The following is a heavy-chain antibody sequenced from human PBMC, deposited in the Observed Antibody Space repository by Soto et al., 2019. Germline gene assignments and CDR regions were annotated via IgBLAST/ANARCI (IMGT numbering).Heavy chain of an antibody. Sequence: QVQLQESGPGLVKPSETPSLTCTASGGSFSPNYWSWLRQPPGKGLEWVGYIYYGGTTSYNPSLKGRVAISLETSKSQFSLRLSSVTAADTAVYYCARLGAFYQSLDPWGPGTLVTVSS. V-gene: IGHV4-59*08. J-gene: IGHJ5*02. CDR1: GGSFSPNY. CDR2: IYYGGTT. CDR3: ARLGAFYQSLDP. D-gene: IGHD3-3*02.